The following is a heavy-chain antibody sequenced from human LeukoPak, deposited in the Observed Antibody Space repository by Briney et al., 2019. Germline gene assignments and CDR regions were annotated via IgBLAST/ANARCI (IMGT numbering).Heavy chain of an antibody. CDR1: GFTFSSYS. D-gene: IGHD3-22*01. CDR2: ISSSSSYI. Sequence: GGSLRLSCAASGFTFSSYSMNWVRQAPGKGLEWVSSISSSSSYIYYADSVKGRFTISRDNSKNTLYLQMNSLRAEDTAVYYCATHDSSGFYYYFHYWGQGTLVTVSS. J-gene: IGHJ4*02. CDR3: ATHDSSGFYYYFHY. V-gene: IGHV3-21*04.